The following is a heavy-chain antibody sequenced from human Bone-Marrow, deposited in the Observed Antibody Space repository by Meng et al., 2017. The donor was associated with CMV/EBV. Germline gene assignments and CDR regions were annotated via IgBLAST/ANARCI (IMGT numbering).Heavy chain of an antibody. CDR3: ARDQNYYDSSGYYYDYDDAFDI. CDR2: ISNRGGST. J-gene: IGHJ3*02. Sequence: GESLKISCAASGFTFSDYGMTWVRQAPGKGLEWVSFISNRGGSTNYADSVKGRFTISRDNAKNSLYLQMNSLRAEDTAVYYCARDQNYYDSSGYYYDYDDAFDIWGQGTMVTVSS. CDR1: GFTFSDYG. V-gene: IGHV3-21*01. D-gene: IGHD3-22*01.